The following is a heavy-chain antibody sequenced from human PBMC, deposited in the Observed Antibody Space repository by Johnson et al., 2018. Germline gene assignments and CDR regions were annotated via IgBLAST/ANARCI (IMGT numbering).Heavy chain of an antibody. CDR2: IYSGGST. Sequence: EVQLVESGGGLVKPGGSLRLSCAASGFTFSSYSMNWVRQAPGKGLEWVSVIYSGGSTYDADSVQGRFTISRDNTKNTLYLQMNSLRAEDTAVYYCARGIRFLEWLSGDYYYYYGMDVWGQGTTVTVSS. J-gene: IGHJ6*02. D-gene: IGHD3-3*01. CDR1: GFTFSSYS. CDR3: ARGIRFLEWLSGDYYYYYGMDV. V-gene: IGHV3-66*01.